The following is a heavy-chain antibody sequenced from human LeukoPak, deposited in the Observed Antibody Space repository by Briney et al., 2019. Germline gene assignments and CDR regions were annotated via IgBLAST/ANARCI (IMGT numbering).Heavy chain of an antibody. CDR1: GLTFSIYS. CDR2: INSSSSGV. V-gene: IGHV3-48*01. D-gene: IGHD3-22*01. J-gene: IGHJ4*02. Sequence: GGSLRLSCAASGLTFSIYSMNWVRQAPGKGLEWISYINSSSSGVYYADSVKGRFTISRDNAKNILYLQMNSLGAEDTAVYYCARDHYFDTSGYSRSLDYWGQGTLVTVSS. CDR3: ARDHYFDTSGYSRSLDY.